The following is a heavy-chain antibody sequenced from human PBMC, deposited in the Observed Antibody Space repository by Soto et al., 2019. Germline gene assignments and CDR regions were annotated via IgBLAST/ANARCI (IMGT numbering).Heavy chain of an antibody. CDR3: AIRGFGGYDSFDY. CDR2: ISYDGSNK. V-gene: IGHV3-30*03. Sequence: QVQLVESGGGVVPPGRSLRLSCAASGFTFSNYGMHWVRQAPGKGLEWVALISYDGSNKNYADSVKGRFTISRDNSKNTLYLQMNSLRPEDTAVYYCAIRGFGGYDSFDYWGQGTLVTVSS. J-gene: IGHJ4*02. CDR1: GFTFSNYG. D-gene: IGHD5-12*01.